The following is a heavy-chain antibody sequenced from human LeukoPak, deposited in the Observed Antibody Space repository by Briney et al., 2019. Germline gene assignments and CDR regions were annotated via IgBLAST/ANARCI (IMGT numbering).Heavy chain of an antibody. CDR1: GFTFSNYN. Sequence: HPGGSLRLSCAASGFTFSNYNMNWVRQAPGKGLEWVSYISNTGSTIYYADSVKGRFTISRDNAKNSLYLQMNSLRAEDTAVYYCAREATGFDYWGQGTLVTVSS. CDR3: AREATGFDY. J-gene: IGHJ4*02. CDR2: ISNTGSTI. V-gene: IGHV3-48*04.